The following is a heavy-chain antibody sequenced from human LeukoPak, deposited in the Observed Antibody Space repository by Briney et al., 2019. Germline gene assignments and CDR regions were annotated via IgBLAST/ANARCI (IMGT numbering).Heavy chain of an antibody. V-gene: IGHV1-46*01. CDR2: INPSGGST. Sequence: ASVKVSCKASGGTFSKYAISWVRQAPGQGLEWMGGINPSGGSTSYAQKFQGRVTMIRDTSTSTVYIELSSLRSEDTAVYYCARGGLYCSSTGCPSSDYWGQGTLVTVSS. CDR1: GGTFSKYA. J-gene: IGHJ4*02. CDR3: ARGGLYCSSTGCPSSDY. D-gene: IGHD2-2*01.